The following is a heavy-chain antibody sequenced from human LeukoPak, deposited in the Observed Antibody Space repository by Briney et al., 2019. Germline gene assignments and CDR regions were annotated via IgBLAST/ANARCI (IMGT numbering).Heavy chain of an antibody. J-gene: IGHJ6*04. CDR3: ARRYYELIYYYYGMDV. D-gene: IGHD3-22*01. V-gene: IGHV4-34*01. Sequence: SETLSLTCAVYGGSFSGYYWSWIRQPPGKGLEWIGEINRSGSTNYNPSLKSRVTISVDTSKNQFSLKLSSVTAADTAVYYCARRYYELIYYYYGMDVWGKGTTVTVSS. CDR2: INRSGST. CDR1: GGSFSGYY.